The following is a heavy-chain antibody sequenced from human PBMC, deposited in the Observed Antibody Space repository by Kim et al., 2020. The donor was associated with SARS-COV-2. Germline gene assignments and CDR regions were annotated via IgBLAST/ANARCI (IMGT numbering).Heavy chain of an antibody. V-gene: IGHV3-23*01. D-gene: IGHD6-13*01. J-gene: IGHJ6*02. Sequence: RLTISRDNSKNTLYLQMNGLRAEDTAVYYCAKSPPPHIAAAGYYYYGMDVWGQGTTVTVSS. CDR3: AKSPPPHIAAAGYYYYGMDV.